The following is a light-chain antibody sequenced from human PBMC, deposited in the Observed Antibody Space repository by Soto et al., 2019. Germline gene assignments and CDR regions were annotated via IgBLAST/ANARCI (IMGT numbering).Light chain of an antibody. CDR2: AAS. J-gene: IGKJ1*01. CDR1: QGISSY. V-gene: IGKV1-8*01. CDR3: QQYENYWT. Sequence: AIRMTPSPSSLSASTGDRVTITCRASQGISSYLAWYQQKPGKAPKLLIYAASTLQSGVPSRFSGSGSGTEFTLTISSLQPEDFGIYYCQQYENYWTSGQGTKVE.